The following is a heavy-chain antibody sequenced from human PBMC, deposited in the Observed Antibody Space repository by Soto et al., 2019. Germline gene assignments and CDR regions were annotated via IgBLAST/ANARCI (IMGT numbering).Heavy chain of an antibody. D-gene: IGHD1-1*01. CDR3: ARETDDYYYYYYGMDV. V-gene: IGHV3-7*01. CDR2: IKQDGSEK. CDR1: GFTFSSYW. J-gene: IGHJ6*02. Sequence: AASVKVSCAASGFTFSSYWMSWVRQAPGEGLEWVANIKQDGSEKYYVDSVKGRFTISRDNAKNSLYLQMNSLRAEDTAVYYCARETDDYYYYYYGMDVWGQGTTVTVSS.